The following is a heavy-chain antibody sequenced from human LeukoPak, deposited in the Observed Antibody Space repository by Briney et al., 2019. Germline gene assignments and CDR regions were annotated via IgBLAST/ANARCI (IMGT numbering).Heavy chain of an antibody. CDR3: ARGLAVTMADY. D-gene: IGHD4-17*01. Sequence: PGGSLRLSCAASGFTFGSYSMNWVRQAPGKGLEWVSSISSSISYIYYTNSAKGRFTISRDNAKNSLYLQMNSLRAEDTAVYYCARGLAVTMADYWGQGTLVTVSS. J-gene: IGHJ4*02. CDR2: ISSSISYI. CDR1: GFTFGSYS. V-gene: IGHV3-21*01.